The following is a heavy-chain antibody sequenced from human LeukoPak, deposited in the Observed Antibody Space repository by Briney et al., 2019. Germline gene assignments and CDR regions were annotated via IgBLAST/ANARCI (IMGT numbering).Heavy chain of an antibody. J-gene: IGHJ4*02. D-gene: IGHD6-13*01. CDR2: ISYDGSNK. Sequence: PGGSLRLSCAASGFTFSSYAMHWVRQAPGKGLEWVAVISYDGSNKYYADSVKGRFTISRDNSKNTLYLQMNSLRAEDTAVYYCAKDLRAASYYFDYWGQRTLVTVSS. CDR1: GFTFSSYA. CDR3: AKDLRAASYYFDY. V-gene: IGHV3-30-3*01.